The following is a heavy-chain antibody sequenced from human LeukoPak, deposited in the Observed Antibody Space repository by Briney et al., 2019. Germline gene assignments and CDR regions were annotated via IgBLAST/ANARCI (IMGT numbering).Heavy chain of an antibody. CDR1: GYTFTSYG. D-gene: IGHD3-10*01. V-gene: IGHV1-18*01. J-gene: IGHJ5*02. CDR2: ISAYNGNT. Sequence: ASVKVSCKASGYTFTSYGISWVRQAPGQGLEWMGWISAYNGNTNYAQKLQGRVTMTTDTSTSTAYMELRSLRSDDTAVYYCARVHYYGSGSYYRNNWFDPWGQGTLVTVSS. CDR3: ARVHYYGSGSYYRNNWFDP.